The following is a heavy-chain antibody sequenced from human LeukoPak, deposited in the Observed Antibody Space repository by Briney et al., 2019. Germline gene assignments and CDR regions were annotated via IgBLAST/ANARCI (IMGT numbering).Heavy chain of an antibody. D-gene: IGHD1-1*01. V-gene: IGHV4-34*01. J-gene: IGHJ5*02. CDR2: INHSGTT. CDR3: ARASSFDKTTRWNPAYFGP. Sequence: SETLSLTCAVYGGSFSGYYWSWIRQPPGKGLGWIGEINHSGTTNYNPSLKSRVTISVDTSKNQVSLDLASVTAADTAVYYCARASSFDKTTRWNPAYFGPWGQGTLVTVSS. CDR1: GGSFSGYY.